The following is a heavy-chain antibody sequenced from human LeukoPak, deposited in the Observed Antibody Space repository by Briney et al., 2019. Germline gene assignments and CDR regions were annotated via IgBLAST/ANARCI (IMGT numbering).Heavy chain of an antibody. CDR2: ISSSSSTI. CDR3: ARDRGALY. J-gene: IGHJ4*02. Sequence: LRLSXXXSGXTXXSYSMNWVRQAPGKGLEWVSYISSSSSTIYYADSVKGRFTISRDNAKNSLYLQMNSLRAEDTAVYYCARDRGALYWGQGTLVTVSS. CDR1: GXTXXSYS. V-gene: IGHV3-48*01. D-gene: IGHD3-10*01.